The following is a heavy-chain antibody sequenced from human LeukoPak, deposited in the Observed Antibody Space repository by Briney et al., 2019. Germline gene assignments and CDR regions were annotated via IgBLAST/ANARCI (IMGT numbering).Heavy chain of an antibody. CDR3: AKSRYINNYYGMDV. D-gene: IGHD5-18*01. CDR1: GFTFSSYA. V-gene: IGHV3-23*01. Sequence: GGSLRLSCAASGFTFSSYAMSWVRQAPGKGLEWVSAISGSGGSTYYADSVKGRFTISRDNSKNTLYLQMNSLRAEDTAVYYCAKSRYINNYYGMDVWGQGTTVTVSS. CDR2: ISGSGGST. J-gene: IGHJ6*02.